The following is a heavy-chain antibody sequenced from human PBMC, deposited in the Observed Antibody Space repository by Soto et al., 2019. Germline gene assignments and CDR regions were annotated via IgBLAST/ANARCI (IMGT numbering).Heavy chain of an antibody. D-gene: IGHD2-15*01. J-gene: IGHJ4*02. CDR3: ASLYCSGANCHSGLGRNFDY. V-gene: IGHV4-39*01. Sequence: QLQLQESGPGLVQPSETLSLTCSVSGVSVRSTSYSWAWIRQPPGKGLDWVGTLYYNGGTYYSPSLKSPVTMSLDTSKNQLSLRLTSVTAADTALYYCASLYCSGANCHSGLGRNFDYWGLGSLVTVAS. CDR2: LYYNGGT. CDR1: GVSVRSTSYS.